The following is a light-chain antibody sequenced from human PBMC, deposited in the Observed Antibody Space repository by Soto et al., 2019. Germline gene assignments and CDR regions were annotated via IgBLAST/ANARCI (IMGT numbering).Light chain of an antibody. V-gene: IGKV3-15*01. Sequence: EIVLTQSPDTLSLSPGERATLSCRASQSVRSNSAWHQQKPRQAPRLLIYAASTRATGVPARFSGSGSGTEFTLTISDLQSEDFAVYFCQHYDIWPLTFGGGTKVDIK. J-gene: IGKJ4*01. CDR2: AAS. CDR1: QSVRSN. CDR3: QHYDIWPLT.